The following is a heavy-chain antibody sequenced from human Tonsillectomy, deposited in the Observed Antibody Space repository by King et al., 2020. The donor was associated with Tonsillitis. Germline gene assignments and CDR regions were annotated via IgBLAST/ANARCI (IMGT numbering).Heavy chain of an antibody. V-gene: IGHV5-51*01. CDR2: IYPGDSDT. Sequence: VQLVESGAEVKKPGESLKISCKGSGYSFTSYWIGWVRQMPGKGLEWMGIIYPGDSDTRYSPSFQGKVTISADKSISTAYLQWSSLKASDTAMYYCARIDCSGGSCPGGFDYWGQGTLVTVSS. J-gene: IGHJ4*02. D-gene: IGHD2-15*01. CDR3: ARIDCSGGSCPGGFDY. CDR1: GYSFTSYW.